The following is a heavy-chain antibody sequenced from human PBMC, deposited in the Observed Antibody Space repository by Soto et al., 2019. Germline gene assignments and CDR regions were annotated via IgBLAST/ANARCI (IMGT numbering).Heavy chain of an antibody. CDR2: IKRDASEK. CDR3: ATDSGYGAKSCVNHFLDY. Sequence: LRLSCAASGFAFGNYWMSWVRQARGKGLEWLATIKRDASEKKYVYSVKGRFTMSRDNAKNSLYLQMDSLRAEDTAVKYCATDSGYGAKSCVNHFLDYWGQGTQVTVSS. D-gene: IGHD3-10*01. CDR1: GFAFGNYW. V-gene: IGHV3-7*04. J-gene: IGHJ4*02.